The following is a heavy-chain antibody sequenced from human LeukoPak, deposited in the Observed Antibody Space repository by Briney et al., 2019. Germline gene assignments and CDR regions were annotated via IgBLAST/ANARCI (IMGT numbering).Heavy chain of an antibody. CDR1: GFTFSNSW. D-gene: IGHD3-3*02. V-gene: IGHV3-15*01. Sequence: GGSLRLSCAASGFTFSNSWMSWVRQAPGKGLEWVGRIKSKTDGGTTDYAAPGKGRFTISRDDSKNTLYLQMNSLKTEDTALYYCTTAHFGQGYNWLDPWGKGTLVTVS. CDR2: IKSKTDGGTT. J-gene: IGHJ5*02. CDR3: TTAHFGQGYNWLDP.